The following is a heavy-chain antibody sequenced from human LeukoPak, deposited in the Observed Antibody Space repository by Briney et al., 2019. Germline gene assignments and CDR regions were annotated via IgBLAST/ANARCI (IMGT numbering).Heavy chain of an antibody. CDR3: ARLTGYSSESWFDP. J-gene: IGHJ5*02. Sequence: PSETLSLTCTVSGGSISSGSYYWSWIRQPAGKGLEWIGYIYYSGSTNYNPSLKSRVTIPVHTSKNQFSLKLSSVTAADTAVYYCARLTGYSSESWFDPWGQGTLVTVSS. CDR2: IYYSGST. D-gene: IGHD3-9*01. V-gene: IGHV4-61*10. CDR1: GGSISSGSYY.